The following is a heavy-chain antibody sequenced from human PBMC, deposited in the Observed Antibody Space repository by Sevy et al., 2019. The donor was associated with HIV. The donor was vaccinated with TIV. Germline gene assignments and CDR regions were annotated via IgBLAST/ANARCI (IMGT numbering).Heavy chain of an antibody. J-gene: IGHJ4*02. V-gene: IGHV3-48*01. CDR2: ISSSTSTI. D-gene: IGHD6-13*01. CDR3: ARLSGYSSSWSYFDY. CDR1: AFTFSSYS. Sequence: GGSLRLSCVASAFTFSSYSMNWVRQAPGKGLEWVSYISSSTSTIYYADSVKGRFTISRDNAKNSLYLQMNSLRAEDTAVYYCARLSGYSSSWSYFDYWGQGTLVTVSS.